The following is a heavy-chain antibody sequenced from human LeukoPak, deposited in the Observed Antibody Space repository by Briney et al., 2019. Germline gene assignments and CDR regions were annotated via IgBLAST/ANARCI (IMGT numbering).Heavy chain of an antibody. Sequence: GGSLRLSCAASGFTFSSYWMSWVRQAPGKGLEWVATIKQDGSDKYYVDSVKGRFTISRDNAKNSLYLQMNSLRAEDTAVYYCARIKYSSSWYDAFDTWGQGTMVTVSS. D-gene: IGHD6-13*01. CDR3: ARIKYSSSWYDAFDT. CDR2: IKQDGSDK. V-gene: IGHV3-7*02. CDR1: GFTFSSYW. J-gene: IGHJ3*02.